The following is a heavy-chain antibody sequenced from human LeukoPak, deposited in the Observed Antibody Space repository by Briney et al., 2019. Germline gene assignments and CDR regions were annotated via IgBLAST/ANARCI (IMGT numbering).Heavy chain of an antibody. CDR2: IRSDGSKK. V-gene: IGHV3-30*02. D-gene: IGHD6-13*01. CDR3: AKPILRSGYSSSWYSGAFDY. Sequence: GGSLRLSCAASGFTFSDSGMHWVRQAPGKGLEWVAFIRSDGSKKYYAHSVKGRFTISRDNSKNTLYLQMNSLRAEDTAVYYCAKPILRSGYSSSWYSGAFDYWGQGTLVTVSS. J-gene: IGHJ4*02. CDR1: GFTFSDSG.